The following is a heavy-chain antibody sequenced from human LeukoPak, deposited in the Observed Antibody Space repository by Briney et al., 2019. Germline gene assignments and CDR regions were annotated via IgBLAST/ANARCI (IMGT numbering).Heavy chain of an antibody. D-gene: IGHD2-2*02. J-gene: IGHJ5*02. CDR1: GFTFSSYS. CDR2: ISTSSSYI. CDR3: ARGSSIPGRNNCFDP. Sequence: GGSLRLSCAASGFTFSSYSMNWVRQAPGKGLEWVSSISTSSSYIYYADSVKGRFTISRDNARKSVYLQMNSLRDDDTAVYFCARGSSIPGRNNCFDPWGRGTLVTVSS. V-gene: IGHV3-21*01.